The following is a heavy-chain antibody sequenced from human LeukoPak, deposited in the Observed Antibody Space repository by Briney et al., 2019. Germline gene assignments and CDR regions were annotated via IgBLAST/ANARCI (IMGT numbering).Heavy chain of an antibody. CDR2: IIPIFGTA. CDR1: GGTFSSYA. J-gene: IGHJ5*02. CDR3: ASGTSGRTETFDP. Sequence: SVKVSCKASGGTFSSYAISWVRQAPGQGLEWMGGIIPIFGTANYAQKFQGRVTITADESTSTAYMELSSLRSEDTAVYYCASGTSGRTETFDPWGQGTLVTVSS. D-gene: IGHD3-10*01. V-gene: IGHV1-69*01.